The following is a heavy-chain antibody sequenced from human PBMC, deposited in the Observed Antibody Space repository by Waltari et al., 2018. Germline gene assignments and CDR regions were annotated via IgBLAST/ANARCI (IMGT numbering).Heavy chain of an antibody. J-gene: IGHJ5*02. Sequence: DVQLVESGGGLVRPGGSVRLTCEAYGSTFGDYTFNWVHQPPGKGLVWLASSISRVIYIYYKDSVNGRFIISRDITKILLYLQMDGLRAYDTAVYYCARSGRQENWFDPWGQGILFTVSS. D-gene: IGHD2-15*01. CDR2: SISRVIYI. CDR1: GSTFGDYT. V-gene: IGHV3-21*02. CDR3: ARSGRQENWFDP.